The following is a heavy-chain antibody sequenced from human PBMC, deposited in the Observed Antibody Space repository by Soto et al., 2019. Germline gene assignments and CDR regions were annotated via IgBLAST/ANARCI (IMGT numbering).Heavy chain of an antibody. CDR3: ARDNRTMTTVTIAYYYYYGMDV. D-gene: IGHD4-17*01. V-gene: IGHV4-39*07. J-gene: IGHJ6*02. CDR2: INHSGST. CDR1: GGSISSGGYY. Sequence: PSETRSLTCTVPGGSISSGGYYWSWIRQHPGKGLEWIGEINHSGSTNYNPSLKSRVTISVDTSKNQFSLKLSSVTAADTAVYYCARDNRTMTTVTIAYYYYYGMDVWGQGTTVTVS.